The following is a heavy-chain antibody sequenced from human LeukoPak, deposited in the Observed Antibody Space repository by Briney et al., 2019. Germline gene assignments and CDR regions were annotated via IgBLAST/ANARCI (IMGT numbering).Heavy chain of an antibody. J-gene: IGHJ4*02. CDR2: ISWNSGSI. V-gene: IGHV3-9*01. CDR3: AKERGSSSGWYFDY. D-gene: IGHD6-19*01. Sequence: GRSLRLSCAASGFTFDDYAMHWVRQAPGKGLEWVSGISWNSGSIGYADSVKGRFTISRDNAKNSLYLQMNSLRVEDTALYYCAKERGSSSGWYFDYWGQGTLVTVSS. CDR1: GFTFDDYA.